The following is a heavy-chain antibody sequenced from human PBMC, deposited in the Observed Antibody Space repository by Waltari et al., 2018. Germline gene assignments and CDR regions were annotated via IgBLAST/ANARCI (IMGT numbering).Heavy chain of an antibody. CDR2: ISSSSSTI. D-gene: IGHD3-22*01. CDR3: ASKGAYDSSGYFNQY. V-gene: IGHV3-48*01. CDR1: GFTFSSYS. Sequence: EVQLVESGGGLVQPGGSLRLSCAASGFTFSSYSMNWVRQAPGKGLEWVSYISSSSSTIYYADSVKGRFTISRDNAKNSLYLQMNSLRAEDTAVYYCASKGAYDSSGYFNQYWGQGTLVTVSS. J-gene: IGHJ4*02.